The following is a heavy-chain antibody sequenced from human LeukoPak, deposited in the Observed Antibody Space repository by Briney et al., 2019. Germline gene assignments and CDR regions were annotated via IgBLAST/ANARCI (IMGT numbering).Heavy chain of an antibody. Sequence: GGSLRLSCAASGFTFSSYAMSWVRQAPGKGLEWVSAISGSGGSTYYADSVKGRFTISRDNSKNTLYLQMNSLRAEDTAVYYCAKGGPGNDNWNYLWYFDYWGQGTLVTVSS. D-gene: IGHD1-7*01. J-gene: IGHJ4*02. CDR3: AKGGPGNDNWNYLWYFDY. V-gene: IGHV3-23*01. CDR1: GFTFSSYA. CDR2: ISGSGGST.